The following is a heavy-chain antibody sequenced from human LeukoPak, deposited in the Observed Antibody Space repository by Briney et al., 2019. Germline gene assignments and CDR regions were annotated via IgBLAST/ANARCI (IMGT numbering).Heavy chain of an antibody. J-gene: IGHJ5*02. Sequence: GSSVKVSCKASGGTFSSYAISWVRQAPGQGLEWMGRIIPILGIANYAQKFQGRVTITADKSTSTAYMELSSLRSEDTAVYYCARDWPAVYYYDSSGPSAAVNWFDPWGQGTLVTVSS. CDR3: ARDWPAVYYYDSSGPSAAVNWFDP. D-gene: IGHD3-22*01. CDR1: GGTFSSYA. V-gene: IGHV1-69*04. CDR2: IIPILGIA.